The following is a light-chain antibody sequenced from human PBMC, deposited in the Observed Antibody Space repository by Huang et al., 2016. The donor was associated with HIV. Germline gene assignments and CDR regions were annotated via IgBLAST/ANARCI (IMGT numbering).Light chain of an antibody. CDR1: QSVRSN. V-gene: IGKV3-15*01. CDR3: QQYNDWPLT. CDR2: DAS. Sequence: EIVMTQSPATLSVSPGERATLPCRASQSVRSNLAWYQQKPGQAPRLLIYDASTRATGLPARFSGSGSGTEFTLTISSLQSEDFAVYYCQQYNDWPLTFGGGTKVEIK. J-gene: IGKJ4*01.